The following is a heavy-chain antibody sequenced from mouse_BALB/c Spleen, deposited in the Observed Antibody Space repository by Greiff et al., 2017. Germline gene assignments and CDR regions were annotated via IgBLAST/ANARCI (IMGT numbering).Heavy chain of an antibody. CDR1: GFTFSSYT. J-gene: IGHJ3*01. V-gene: IGHV5-12-2*01. D-gene: IGHD3-1*01. Sequence: EVQLQESGGGLVQPGGSLKLSCAASGFTFSSYTMSWVRQTPEKRLEWVAYISNGGGSTYYPDTVKGRFTISRDNAKNTLYLQMSSLKSEDTAMYYCARHGGSSGCAYWGQGTLVTVSA. CDR3: ARHGGSSGCAY. CDR2: ISNGGGST.